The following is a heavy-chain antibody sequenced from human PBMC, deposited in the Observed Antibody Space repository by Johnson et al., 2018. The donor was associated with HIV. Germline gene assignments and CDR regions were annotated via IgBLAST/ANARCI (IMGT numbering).Heavy chain of an antibody. CDR3: ASLSSSGAFDI. J-gene: IGHJ3*02. V-gene: IGHV3-30*04. CDR1: GFSFSSYA. D-gene: IGHD6-6*01. Sequence: VQLVESGGGVVQPGRSLRLSCAASGFSFSSYAMYWVRQAPGKGLEWVALMSFDGSNKYYADSVKGRFTISRDNAKNSLYLQTNSLRAEDTAVYYCASLSSSGAFDIWGQGTMVTVSS. CDR2: MSFDGSNK.